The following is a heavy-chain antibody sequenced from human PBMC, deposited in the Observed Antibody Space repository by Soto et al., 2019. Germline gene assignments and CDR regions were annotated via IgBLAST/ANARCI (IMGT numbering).Heavy chain of an antibody. CDR1: GFTFSSYA. CDR3: ATVEYEDYGDVWYYFDY. CDR2: ISGSGGST. Sequence: SLRLSCAASGFTFSSYAMSWVRQAPGKGLEWVSAISGSGGSTYYADSVKGRFTISRDNSKNTLYLQMNSLRAEDTAVYYCATVEYEDYGDVWYYFDYWGQGTLVTVSS. J-gene: IGHJ4*02. V-gene: IGHV3-23*01. D-gene: IGHD4-17*01.